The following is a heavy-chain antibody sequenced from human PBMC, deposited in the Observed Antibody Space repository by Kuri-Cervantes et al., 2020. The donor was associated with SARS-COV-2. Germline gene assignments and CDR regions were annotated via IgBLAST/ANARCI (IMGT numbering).Heavy chain of an antibody. CDR3: ARGGIAAAGSYYYYYYMDV. V-gene: IGHV1-18*01. Sequence: ASVTVSCKVSGYTFISYGISWVRQAPGQGLEGMGWISPYNGNTNYAQNPQGRVTMTTDTSTSTVYIELRSLRSDDTAVYYCARGGIAAAGSYYYYYYMDVWGKGTAVTVSS. J-gene: IGHJ6*03. CDR2: ISPYNGNT. D-gene: IGHD6-13*01. CDR1: GYTFISYG.